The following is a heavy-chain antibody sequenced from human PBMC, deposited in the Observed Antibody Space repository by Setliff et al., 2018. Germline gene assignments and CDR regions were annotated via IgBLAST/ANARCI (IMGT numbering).Heavy chain of an antibody. D-gene: IGHD3-10*01. V-gene: IGHV3-7*01. CDR1: GFTFSRHW. CDR2: IKEDGSEK. Sequence: PGGSLRLSCVASGFTFSRHWMSWVRQAPGKGLEWVANIKEDGSEKHYVDSVKGRFTISRDNAKNSLYLQMKSLRAEDMGVYYCARDPFGNPVFDPWGQGTLVTVSS. CDR3: ARDPFGNPVFDP. J-gene: IGHJ5*02.